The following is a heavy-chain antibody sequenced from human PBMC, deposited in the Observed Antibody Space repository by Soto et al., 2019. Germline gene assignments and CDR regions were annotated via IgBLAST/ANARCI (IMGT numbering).Heavy chain of an antibody. Sequence: EVQLVESGGGLIQPGGSLRLSCAASGFTVSSNYMSWVRQAPGKGLKWVSAISGSGGSTYYADSVKGRFTISRDNSKNTLYLQMNSLRAEDTAVYYCAKDSPSRIVGAGHGMDVWGQGTTVTVSS. V-gene: IGHV3-23*04. CDR2: ISGSGGST. CDR3: AKDSPSRIVGAGHGMDV. J-gene: IGHJ6*02. CDR1: GFTVSSNY. D-gene: IGHD1-26*01.